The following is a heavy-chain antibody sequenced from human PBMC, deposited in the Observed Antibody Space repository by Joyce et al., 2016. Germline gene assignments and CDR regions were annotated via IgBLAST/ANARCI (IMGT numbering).Heavy chain of an antibody. CDR2: IYPRDSDT. Sequence: EVQLVQSGAEVKKPGESLKISCKGFGYSFTDYWIVWVRRLSGKGLEWLGIIYPRDSDTKYSPSFQGQVTISVDKSISTAYLQWSSLKASDSAMFYCARGPSGDLPPFWDFDLWGRGTPLTVSS. D-gene: IGHD7-27*01. CDR3: ARGPSGDLPPFWDFDL. CDR1: GYSFTDYW. J-gene: IGHJ2*01. V-gene: IGHV5-51*01.